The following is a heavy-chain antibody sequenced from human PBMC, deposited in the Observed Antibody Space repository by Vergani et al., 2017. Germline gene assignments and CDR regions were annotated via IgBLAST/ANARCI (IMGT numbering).Heavy chain of an antibody. J-gene: IGHJ5*02. CDR2: ISYDGSNK. D-gene: IGHD2-2*01. V-gene: IGHV3-30*03. Sequence: QVQLVESGGGVVQPGRSLRLSCAASGFTFSSYGMHWVRQAPGKGLEWVAVISYDGSNKYYADSVKGRFTISRDNAKNTLYLQMNSLRAEDTAVYYCARDKRIGYCSSTSCSQGLDPWGQGTLVTVSS. CDR3: ARDKRIGYCSSTSCSQGLDP. CDR1: GFTFSSYG.